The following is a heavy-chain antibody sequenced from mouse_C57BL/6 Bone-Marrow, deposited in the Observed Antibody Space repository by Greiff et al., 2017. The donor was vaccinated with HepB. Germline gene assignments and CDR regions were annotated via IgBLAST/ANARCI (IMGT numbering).Heavy chain of an antibody. Sequence: QVQLQQPGAELVKPGASVKVSCKASGYTFTSYWMHWVKQRPGQGLEWIGRIHPSDSDTNYNQKFKCKATLTVDKSSSTAYMQLSSLTSEDSAVYDCARGGYYYGSSYGYFDVWGTGTTVTVSS. CDR2: IHPSDSDT. CDR1: GYTFTSYW. CDR3: ARGGYYYGSSYGYFDV. V-gene: IGHV1-74*01. D-gene: IGHD1-1*01. J-gene: IGHJ1*03.